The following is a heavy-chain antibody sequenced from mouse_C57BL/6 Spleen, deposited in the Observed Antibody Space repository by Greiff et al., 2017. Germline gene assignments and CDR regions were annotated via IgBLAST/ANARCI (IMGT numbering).Heavy chain of an antibody. Sequence: VQLQQPGAELVKPGASVKLSCKASGYTFTSYWMQWVKQRPGQGLEWIGEIDPSDSYTNYNQKFKGKATLTVDTSASTAYMQLSSLTSEDSAVYYCARSINYYGSSYFDYWGQGTTLTVSS. CDR1: GYTFTSYW. CDR2: IDPSDSYT. CDR3: ARSINYYGSSYFDY. D-gene: IGHD1-1*01. V-gene: IGHV1-50*01. J-gene: IGHJ2*01.